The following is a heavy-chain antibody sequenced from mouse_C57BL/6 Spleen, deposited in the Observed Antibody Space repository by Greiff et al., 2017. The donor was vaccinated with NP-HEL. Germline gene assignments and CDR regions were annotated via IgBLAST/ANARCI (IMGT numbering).Heavy chain of an antibody. CDR2: ISSGSSTI. J-gene: IGHJ4*01. CDR1: GFTFSDYG. Sequence: EVQLVESGGGLVKPGGSLKLSCAASGFTFSDYGMHWVRQAPEKGLEWVAYISSGSSTIYYADTVKGRFTISRDNAKNTLFLQMTSLRSEDTAMYYCARGWLLHYYAMDYWGQGTSVTVSS. CDR3: ARGWLLHYYAMDY. V-gene: IGHV5-17*01. D-gene: IGHD2-3*01.